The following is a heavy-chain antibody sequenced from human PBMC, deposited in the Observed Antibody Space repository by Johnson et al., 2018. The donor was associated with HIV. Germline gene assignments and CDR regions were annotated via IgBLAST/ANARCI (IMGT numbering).Heavy chain of an antibody. V-gene: IGHV3-30*03. CDR2: ISYDGHYK. J-gene: IGHJ3*02. CDR3: AREGRGAPHDAFDI. Sequence: QMLLVESGGGVVQPGGSLRLSCVASGFIFSTYDMDWVRQGPGKGLEWVSSISYDGHYKSYADSGKGRITISRDNSNNTLSLQMNSLRAEDTAVYYCAREGRGAPHDAFDIWGQGTMVTVS. D-gene: IGHD2-15*01. CDR1: GFIFSTYD.